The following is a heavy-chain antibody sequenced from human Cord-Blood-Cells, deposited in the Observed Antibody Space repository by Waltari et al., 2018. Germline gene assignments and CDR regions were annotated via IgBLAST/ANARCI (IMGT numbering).Heavy chain of an antibody. J-gene: IGHJ5*02. CDR3: ARHSVEQNWFDP. CDR1: GGSISSYY. V-gene: IGHV4-59*08. Sequence: QVQLQASGPGLVKPSETLSLTCTVSGGSISSYYWSWIRQPPGKGLEWIGYIYYSGSTNYNPSLKSRVTISVHTSNNQFSRKLSSVTAADTAVYYCARHSVEQNWFDPWGQGTLVTVSS. CDR2: IYYSGST.